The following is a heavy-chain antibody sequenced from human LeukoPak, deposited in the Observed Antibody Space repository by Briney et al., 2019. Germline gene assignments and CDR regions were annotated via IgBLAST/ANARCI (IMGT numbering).Heavy chain of an antibody. CDR2: INHSGST. CDR3: ARETSQKGAHYMDV. V-gene: IGHV4-34*01. CDR1: GGSFSDYY. Sequence: SETLSLTCAVYGGSFSDYYWSWIRQPPGKGLEWIGEINHSGSTNYNPSLKSRVTISVDTSKKQFSLKLSSVTAADTAVYYCARETSQKGAHYMDVWGKGTTVTISS. J-gene: IGHJ6*03. D-gene: IGHD3-16*01.